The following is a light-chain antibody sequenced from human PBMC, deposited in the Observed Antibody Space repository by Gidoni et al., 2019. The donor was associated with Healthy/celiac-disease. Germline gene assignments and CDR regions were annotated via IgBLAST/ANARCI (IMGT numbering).Light chain of an antibody. CDR3: RQYDDHPLT. CDR1: QDISNY. V-gene: IGKV1-33*01. J-gene: IGKJ4*01. Sequence: DIQMTQSPSSLSASVGDRVTITCQASQDISNYLNWYQQKPGKAPKLLIYDASNLETGVPSRFSRSRAGADVTFTISSMQPEDVTAYYCRQYDDHPLTFGGGTKVEIK. CDR2: DAS.